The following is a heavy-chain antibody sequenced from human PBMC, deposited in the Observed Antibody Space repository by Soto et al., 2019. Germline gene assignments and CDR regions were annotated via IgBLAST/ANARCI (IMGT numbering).Heavy chain of an antibody. CDR1: GGSISSGGYY. V-gene: IGHV4-31*03. Sequence: QVQLQESGPGLVKPSQTLSLTCTVSGGSISSGGYYWSWIRQHPGKGLEWIGYIYYSGSTYYNPSLKSRVTIAVDTSKNQFSLKLSSVTAADTAVYYCAGGGSSGSYFDYWGQGTLVTVSS. J-gene: IGHJ4*02. CDR2: IYYSGST. D-gene: IGHD3-10*01. CDR3: AGGGSSGSYFDY.